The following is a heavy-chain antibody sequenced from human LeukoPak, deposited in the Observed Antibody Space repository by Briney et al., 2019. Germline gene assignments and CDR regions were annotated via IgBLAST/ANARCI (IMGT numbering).Heavy chain of an antibody. D-gene: IGHD6-13*01. J-gene: IGHJ3*02. CDR1: GFTFDDYA. V-gene: IGHV3-9*01. Sequence: GGSLRLSCAASGFTFDDYAMHWVRQAPGKGLEWVSGISWNSGSMGYADSVKGRFTISRDNAKNSLYLQMNSLRAEDTALYYCAKGELSSSWAGAFDIWGQGTMVTVSS. CDR3: AKGELSSSWAGAFDI. CDR2: ISWNSGSM.